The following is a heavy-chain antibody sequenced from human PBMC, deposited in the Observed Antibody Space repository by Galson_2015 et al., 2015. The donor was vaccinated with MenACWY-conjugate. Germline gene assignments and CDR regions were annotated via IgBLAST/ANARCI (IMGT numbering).Heavy chain of an antibody. CDR2: ISTGSSAI. Sequence: LRLSCAASGFTFSSYSMNWVRQAPGKGLEWVSYISTGSSAIYYADSVKGRFTISRDNAKNSLYLQMNSLRDEDTAVYYCARDRADGYKQFFDYWGQGTLVTVSS. J-gene: IGHJ4*02. V-gene: IGHV3-48*02. CDR1: GFTFSSYS. D-gene: IGHD5-24*01. CDR3: ARDRADGYKQFFDY.